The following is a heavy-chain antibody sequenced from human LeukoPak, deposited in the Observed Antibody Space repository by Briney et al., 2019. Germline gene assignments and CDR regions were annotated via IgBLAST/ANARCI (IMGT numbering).Heavy chain of an antibody. CDR1: GGSFSGYY. CDR2: INHSGST. V-gene: IGHV4-34*01. CDR3: ARTGRTAMVLGSYYFDY. J-gene: IGHJ4*02. D-gene: IGHD5-18*01. Sequence: PSQTLSLTCAVYGGSFSGYYWSWIRQPPGKGLEWIGEINHSGSTNYNPSLKSRVTISVDTSKNQFSLKLSSVTAADTAVYYCARTGRTAMVLGSYYFDYWGQGTLVTVSS.